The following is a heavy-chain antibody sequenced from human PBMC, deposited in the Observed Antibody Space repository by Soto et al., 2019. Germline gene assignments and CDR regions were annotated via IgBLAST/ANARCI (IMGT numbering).Heavy chain of an antibody. CDR2: INPNDRYT. V-gene: IGHV1-18*01. D-gene: IGHD3-22*01. CDR1: GDTFNFYS. Sequence: ASVKVSCKASGDTFNFYSINWVRQAPGLGLEWMGRINPNDRYTNYAQILQGRVTMTTDTSTKTAYMELRSLRSDDTAMYYCARGGFYDSSGDRNYYYYGMNVWGQGTTVTVSS. J-gene: IGHJ6*02. CDR3: ARGGFYDSSGDRNYYYYGMNV.